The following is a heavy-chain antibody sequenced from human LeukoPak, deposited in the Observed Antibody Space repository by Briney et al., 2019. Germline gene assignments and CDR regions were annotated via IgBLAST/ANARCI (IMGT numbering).Heavy chain of an antibody. J-gene: IGHJ4*02. CDR3: ARGRGARYYDSSGLYYFDY. CDR2: INPNSGGT. CDR1: GYTFTDYY. D-gene: IGHD3-22*01. V-gene: IGHV1-2*02. Sequence: ASVKVSFKSSGYTFTDYYFHWVGQPPAQGLEWMGLINPNSGGTNYAQQCQGRVTMTRDTSISTPYMELSRLTSDDTAVYYCARGRGARYYDSSGLYYFDYWGQGTLVTVSS.